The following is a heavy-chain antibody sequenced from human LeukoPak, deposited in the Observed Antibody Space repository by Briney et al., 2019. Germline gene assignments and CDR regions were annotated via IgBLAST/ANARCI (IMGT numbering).Heavy chain of an antibody. CDR2: IIPIYGTA. J-gene: IGHJ6*03. CDR1: GGTFSSYA. V-gene: IGHV1-69*01. CDR3: ARVHRLGYQLLWGGGAGYYYYMDV. D-gene: IGHD2-2*01. Sequence: ASVKVSCKASGGTFSSYAISLVRQAPGQGLEWMGGIIPIYGTANYAQKLQGRVTITADESTSTAYMELSSLRSKDTAVYYCARVHRLGYQLLWGGGAGYYYYMDVWGKGTTVTVSS.